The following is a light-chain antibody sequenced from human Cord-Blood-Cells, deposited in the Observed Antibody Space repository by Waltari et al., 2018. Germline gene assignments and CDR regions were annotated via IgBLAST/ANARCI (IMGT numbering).Light chain of an antibody. CDR3: AAWDDSLNGLV. Sequence: QSVLTQPPSASGTPGQRVTISCSGSSSNIGSNTVNWYQQLPGTAPRCLIYSNNPRPSWVPYRFSGSKSGTSASLAISGLQSEDEADYYCAAWDDSLNGLVFGGGTKLTVL. J-gene: IGLJ3*02. CDR1: SSNIGSNT. CDR2: SNN. V-gene: IGLV1-44*01.